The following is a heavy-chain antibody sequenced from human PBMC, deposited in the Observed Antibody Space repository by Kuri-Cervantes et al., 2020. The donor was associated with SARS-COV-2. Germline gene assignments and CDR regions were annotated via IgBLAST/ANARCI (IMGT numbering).Heavy chain of an antibody. CDR1: GGTFSSYA. V-gene: IGHV1-69*06. J-gene: IGHJ5*02. CDR2: IIPIFGTA. Sequence: SVKVSCKASGGTFSSYAISWVRQAPGQGLEWMGGIIPIFGTANYAQKFQGRVTITADKSTSTTYMELSSLRSEDTAVYYCARVADIVVVPAAMVLDPWGQGTLATVSS. D-gene: IGHD2-2*01. CDR3: ARVADIVVVPAAMVLDP.